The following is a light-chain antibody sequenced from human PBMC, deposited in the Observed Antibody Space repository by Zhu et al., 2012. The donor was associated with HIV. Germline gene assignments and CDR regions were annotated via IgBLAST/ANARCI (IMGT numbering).Light chain of an antibody. CDR3: QHYGSSPENT. Sequence: EIVLTQSPGTLSLSPGERATLSCRASQSVTSNYVAWYQHRPGQAPRLLIYAASSRATGIPDRFSGSGSGTDFTLTISRLEPEDFAVYYCQHYGSSPENTFGQGPSWRSN. V-gene: IGKV3-20*01. CDR1: QSVTSNY. CDR2: AAS. J-gene: IGKJ2*01.